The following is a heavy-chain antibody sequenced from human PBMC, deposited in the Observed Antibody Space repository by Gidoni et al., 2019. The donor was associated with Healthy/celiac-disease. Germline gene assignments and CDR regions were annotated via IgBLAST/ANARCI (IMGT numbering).Heavy chain of an antibody. J-gene: IGHJ6*03. D-gene: IGHD2-2*02. Sequence: QVQLQQWGAGLLTPSETLSLTCAVYGGSFSGYYWSWIRPPPGKGLEWIGEINHSGSTNYNPSLKSRVTISVDTSKNQFSLKLSSVTAADTAVYYCAREAIRYCSSTSCYTRRANYYYYYMDVWGKGTTVTVSS. CDR1: GGSFSGYY. V-gene: IGHV4-34*01. CDR3: AREAIRYCSSTSCYTRRANYYYYYMDV. CDR2: INHSGST.